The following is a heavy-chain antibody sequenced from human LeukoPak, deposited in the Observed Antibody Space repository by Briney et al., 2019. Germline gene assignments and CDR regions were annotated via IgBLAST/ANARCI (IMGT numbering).Heavy chain of an antibody. Sequence: AGSLTLTCAASGFTFSSYIMSWVRQAQGQGLEWVSSISGSGSSTYYADSVKGRLTISRDNSKNTLYLQRNSLRAEDTAVYYCGKRGEDVSSGYYFDYWGQGTLVTVSS. CDR2: ISGSGSST. CDR1: GFTFSSYI. J-gene: IGHJ4*02. CDR3: GKRGEDVSSGYYFDY. D-gene: IGHD3-22*01. V-gene: IGHV3-23*01.